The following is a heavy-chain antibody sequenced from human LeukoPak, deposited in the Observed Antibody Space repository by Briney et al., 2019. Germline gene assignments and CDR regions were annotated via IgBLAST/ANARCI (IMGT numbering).Heavy chain of an antibody. CDR1: GFTFSNYW. CDR3: AREVSGDPWYNWFDP. J-gene: IGHJ5*02. V-gene: IGHV3-74*01. D-gene: IGHD4-17*01. Sequence: GGSPRLSCAASGFTFSNYWMHWVRQAPGKGLVWVSRIDHDGSSTRYADSVKGRFTISRNNAKNTLYLQMNSLRAEDTAVYYCAREVSGDPWYNWFDPWGQGTLVTVSS. CDR2: IDHDGSST.